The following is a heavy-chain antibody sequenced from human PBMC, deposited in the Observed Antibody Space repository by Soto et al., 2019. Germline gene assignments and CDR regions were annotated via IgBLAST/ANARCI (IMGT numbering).Heavy chain of an antibody. CDR2: ISNSGNTI. J-gene: IGHJ3*02. CDR1: AFTLTDYY. D-gene: IGHD2-21*02. V-gene: IGHV3-11*01. CDR3: ARIGDCVGDCYAFDI. Sequence: QVQLVESGGGSVKPGGSLRLSCEASAFTLTDYYMSWSRQAPGKGLEWLSYISNSGNTIYYADSVKGRFTISRDSAKNSLFLEMNSLRAEDTAVYYCARIGDCVGDCYAFDIWGQGTMASVSS.